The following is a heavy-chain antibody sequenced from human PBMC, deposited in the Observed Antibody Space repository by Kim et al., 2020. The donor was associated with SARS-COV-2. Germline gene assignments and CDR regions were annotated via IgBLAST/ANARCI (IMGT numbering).Heavy chain of an antibody. Sequence: GGSLRLSCAASGFTFSSYAMSWVRQAPGKGLEWVSAISGSGGSTYHADSVKGRFTISRDNSKNTLYLQMNSLRAEDTAVYYCAKRKEEQRPDLSGAFYIWCQGTMVTVSS. CDR2: ISGSGGST. CDR3: AKRKEEQRPDLSGAFYI. CDR1: GFTFSSYA. V-gene: IGHV3-23*01. J-gene: IGHJ3*02. D-gene: IGHD6-25*01.